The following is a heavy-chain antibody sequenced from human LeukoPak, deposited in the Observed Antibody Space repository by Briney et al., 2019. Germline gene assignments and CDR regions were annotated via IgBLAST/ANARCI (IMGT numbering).Heavy chain of an antibody. CDR1: GYTFTSYG. V-gene: IGHV1-18*01. CDR2: ISAYNGNT. Sequence: GASVTVSCTASGYTFTSYGISWVRQAPGQGLEWMGWISAYNGNTNYAQKLQGRVTMTTDTSTSTAYMELRSLRSDDTAVYYCARVECSSTSCYHHLDYWGQGTLVTVSS. CDR3: ARVECSSTSCYHHLDY. J-gene: IGHJ4*02. D-gene: IGHD2-2*01.